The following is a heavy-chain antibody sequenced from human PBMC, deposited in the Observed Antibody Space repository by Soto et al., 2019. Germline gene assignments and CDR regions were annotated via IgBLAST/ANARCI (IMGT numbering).Heavy chain of an antibody. Sequence: SGPTLVNPTQTLTLTCTFSGFSLRTSGMCVSWIRQPPGKALEWLALVDWDGDKYYNTSLKTRLTISRDTSKNQVVLTMTNMDPVDTATYYCARRAAYSSSYFFDYWGQGSLVTAPQ. CDR2: VDWDGDK. J-gene: IGHJ4*02. V-gene: IGHV2-70*12. CDR1: GFSLRTSGMC. CDR3: ARRAAYSSSYFFDY. D-gene: IGHD6-6*01.